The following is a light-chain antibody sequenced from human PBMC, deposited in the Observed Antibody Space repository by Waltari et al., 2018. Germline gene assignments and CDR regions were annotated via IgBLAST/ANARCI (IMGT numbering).Light chain of an antibody. CDR2: TNN. V-gene: IGLV1-47*01. J-gene: IGLJ1*01. CDR3: AAWDDSLRGLV. CDR1: ASNIGRNY. Sequence: QSVMTQPPSASGTPGQRVSISCSGTASNIGRNYVHWYRQVPGTAPQLLIYTNNRRPSGVPDRFSASKSDSLASLVIAGLQSEDEADYYCAAWDDSLRGLVFGTGTQVTV.